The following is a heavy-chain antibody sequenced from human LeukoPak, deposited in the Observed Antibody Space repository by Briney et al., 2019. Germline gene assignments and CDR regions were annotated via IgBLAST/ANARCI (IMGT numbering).Heavy chain of an antibody. Sequence: SETLSLTCAVYGGSFSGYYWSWIRQPPGKGLEWIGEINHSGSTNYNPSLKSRVTISVDTSKNQFSLKLSSVTAADTAVYYCARVGAVKVFDYWGQGTLVTVSS. CDR1: GGSFSGYY. V-gene: IGHV4-34*01. J-gene: IGHJ4*02. CDR2: INHSGST. CDR3: ARVGAVKVFDY. D-gene: IGHD4-17*01.